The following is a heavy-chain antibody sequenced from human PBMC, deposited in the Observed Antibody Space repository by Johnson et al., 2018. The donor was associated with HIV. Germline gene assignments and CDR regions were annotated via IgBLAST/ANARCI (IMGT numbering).Heavy chain of an antibody. V-gene: IGHV3-33*06. J-gene: IGHJ3*02. CDR2: IKQDGSNR. CDR1: GFTFSSYA. CDR3: AKDSERITIFGVVIEFNTNDAFDI. D-gene: IGHD3-3*01. Sequence: VQLVESGGGVVQPGRSLRLSCAASGFTFSSYAMHLVRQAPGKGLEWVANIKQDGSNRYYAYSVKGRFTISRDNSKNTLYLQMNSLRAEDTAVYYCAKDSERITIFGVVIEFNTNDAFDIWGQGTMVTVSS.